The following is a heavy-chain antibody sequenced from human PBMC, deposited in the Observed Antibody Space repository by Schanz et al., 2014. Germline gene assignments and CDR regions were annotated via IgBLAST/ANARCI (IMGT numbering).Heavy chain of an antibody. CDR2: IDPNSGGT. Sequence: QVQLVQSGAEVKKPGASVKVSCKASGYTFTAYYFHWVRQAPGQGLEWMGWIDPNSGGTFYKEKFQGRVTMSSDTSISPAYMELSRLGSDDTAIYYCAREICSGTRCGQRYDPWGQGTLVTVSS. J-gene: IGHJ5*02. CDR3: AREICSGTRCGQRYDP. CDR1: GYTFTAYY. D-gene: IGHD2-2*01. V-gene: IGHV1-2*02.